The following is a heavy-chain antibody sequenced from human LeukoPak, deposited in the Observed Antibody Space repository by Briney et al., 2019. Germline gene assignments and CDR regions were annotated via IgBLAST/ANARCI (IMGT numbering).Heavy chain of an antibody. J-gene: IGHJ4*02. CDR2: IIPIFGTA. CDR1: GGTVSSYA. D-gene: IGHD3-10*01. V-gene: IGHV1-69*13. Sequence: GASVKVSCKASGGTVSSYAISWVRQAPGQGLEWMGGIIPIFGTANYAQKFQGRVTITADESTSTAYMELSSLRSEDTAVYYCASAGVYYGSGIDYWGQGTLVTVSS. CDR3: ASAGVYYGSGIDY.